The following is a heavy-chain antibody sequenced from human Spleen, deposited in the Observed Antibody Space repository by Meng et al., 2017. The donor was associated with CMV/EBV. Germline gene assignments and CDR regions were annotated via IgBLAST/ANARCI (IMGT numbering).Heavy chain of an antibody. V-gene: IGHV5-51*01. CDR1: GYSFTNYW. CDR3: AVHYGSGSYLDY. D-gene: IGHD3-10*01. J-gene: IGHJ4*02. Sequence: GESLKISCKGSGYSFTNYWIAWVRQMPGKGLEWMGIVYPGDSDTRYNPPFQGQVTISADKSITTAYLLWSSLRASDTAMYYCAVHYGSGSYLDYWGQGTLVTVSS. CDR2: VYPGDSDT.